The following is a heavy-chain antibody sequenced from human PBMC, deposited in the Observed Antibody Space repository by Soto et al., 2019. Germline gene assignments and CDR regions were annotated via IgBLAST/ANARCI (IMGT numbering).Heavy chain of an antibody. V-gene: IGHV1-69*01. CDR3: ARGWGYDNNDYYYAY. J-gene: IGHJ4*02. CDR1: GGTFSRHG. CDR2: IIPIFGTA. Sequence: QVQLVQSGAEVRKPGSSVKASCKASGGTFSRHGISWVRQAPGQGLEWMGGIIPIFGTANHAQKFQGRVTITADESTSTAYMELSSLRSEDTAVYYCARGWGYDNNDYYYAYWGQGTLVIVSS. D-gene: IGHD3-22*01.